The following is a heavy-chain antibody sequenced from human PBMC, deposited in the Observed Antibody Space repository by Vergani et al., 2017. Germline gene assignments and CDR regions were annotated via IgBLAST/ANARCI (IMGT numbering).Heavy chain of an antibody. CDR1: GYSFTSYW. CDR3: ARAGPPVDTAMATSDYYYGMDV. Sequence: EVQLVQSGAEVKKPGESLQISCKGSGYSFTSYWIGWVRQMPGKGLEWMGIIYPGDSDTRYSPSFQGQVTISADKSISTAYLQWSSLKASDTAMSYCARAGPPVDTAMATSDYYYGMDVWGQGTTVTVSS. D-gene: IGHD5-18*01. V-gene: IGHV5-51*01. CDR2: IYPGDSDT. J-gene: IGHJ6*02.